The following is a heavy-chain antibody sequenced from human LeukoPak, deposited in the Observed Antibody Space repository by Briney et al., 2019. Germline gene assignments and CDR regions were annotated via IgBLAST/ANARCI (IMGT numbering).Heavy chain of an antibody. CDR3: ASLSDMVRGVIKPSFDY. Sequence: ASVKVSCKASGYTFTGYYMHWVRQAPGQGLEWMGRINPNSGGTNYAQKFQGRVTMTRDTSISTAYMELSRLRSDDTAVYYCASLSDMVRGVIKPSFDYWGQGTLVTASS. J-gene: IGHJ4*02. CDR1: GYTFTGYY. CDR2: INPNSGGT. V-gene: IGHV1-2*06. D-gene: IGHD3-10*01.